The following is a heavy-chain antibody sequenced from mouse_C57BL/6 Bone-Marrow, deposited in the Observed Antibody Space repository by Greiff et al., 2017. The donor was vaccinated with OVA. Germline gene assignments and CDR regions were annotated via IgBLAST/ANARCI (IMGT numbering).Heavy chain of an antibody. CDR1: GYSITSGYY. CDR3: ARENSNYSYWYFDV. Sequence: EVQRVESGPGLVKPSQSLSLTCSVTGYSITSGYYWNWIRQFPGNKLEWMGYISYDGSNNYNPSLKNRIPITRDTSKNQFFLKLNSVTTEDTATYYCARENSNYSYWYFDVWGTGTTVTVSS. V-gene: IGHV3-6*01. J-gene: IGHJ1*03. CDR2: ISYDGSN. D-gene: IGHD2-5*01.